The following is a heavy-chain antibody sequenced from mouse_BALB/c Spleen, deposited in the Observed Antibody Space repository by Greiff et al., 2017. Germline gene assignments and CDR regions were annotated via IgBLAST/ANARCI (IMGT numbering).Heavy chain of an antibody. CDR2: ISDGGSYT. V-gene: IGHV5-4*02. D-gene: IGHD2-14*01. Sequence: EVKLMESGGGLVKPGGSLKLSCAASGFTFSDYYMYWVRQTPEKRLEWVATISDGGSYTYYPDSVKGRFTISRDNAKNNLYLQMSSLKSEDTAMYYCARAIGTTAMDYWGQGTSVTVSS. J-gene: IGHJ4*01. CDR1: GFTFSDYY. CDR3: ARAIGTTAMDY.